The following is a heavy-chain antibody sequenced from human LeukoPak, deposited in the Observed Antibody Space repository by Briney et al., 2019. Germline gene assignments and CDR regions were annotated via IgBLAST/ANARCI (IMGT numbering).Heavy chain of an antibody. J-gene: IGHJ4*02. V-gene: IGHV3-21*01. Sequence: PGRSLRLSCAASGFTFSSYTMNWVRQAPGKGLEWVSSISSGSSYIYYADSVKGRFTISRDNAKNSLYLQMNSLRAEDTAVYYCARGSGIGFDYWGQGTLVTVSS. CDR1: GFTFSSYT. D-gene: IGHD2-21*01. CDR3: ARGSGIGFDY. CDR2: ISSGSSYI.